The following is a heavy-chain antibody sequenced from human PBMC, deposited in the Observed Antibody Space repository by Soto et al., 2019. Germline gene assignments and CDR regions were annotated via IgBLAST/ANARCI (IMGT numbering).Heavy chain of an antibody. CDR2: INPNSGGT. Sequence: SVKVSCKASGYTFTGYYMHWVRQAPGQGLEWMGWINPNSGGTNYAQKFQGRVTMTRDTSISTAYMELSRLTSDDTAMYYCARTDYLFSTLTYYFDYWGQGTLVTVSS. V-gene: IGHV1-2*02. D-gene: IGHD3-16*01. CDR3: ARTDYLFSTLTYYFDY. J-gene: IGHJ4*02. CDR1: GYTFTGYY.